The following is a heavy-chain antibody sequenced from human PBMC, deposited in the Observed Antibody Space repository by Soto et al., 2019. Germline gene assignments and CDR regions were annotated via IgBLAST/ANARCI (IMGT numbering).Heavy chain of an antibody. CDR2: IYYSGST. V-gene: IGHV4-61*01. Sequence: SETLSLTCTVSGGSVSSGSYYWSWIRQPPGKGLEWIGYIYYSGSTNYNPSLKSRVTISVDTSKNQFSLKLSSVTAADTAVYYCARARWYDAFDVWGQGTVVTVSS. CDR1: GGSVSSGSYY. D-gene: IGHD2-15*01. CDR3: ARARWYDAFDV. J-gene: IGHJ3*01.